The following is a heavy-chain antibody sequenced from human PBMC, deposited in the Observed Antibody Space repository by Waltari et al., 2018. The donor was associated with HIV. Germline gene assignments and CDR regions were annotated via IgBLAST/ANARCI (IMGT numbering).Heavy chain of an antibody. CDR2: ISSSSSNI. V-gene: IGHV3-48*02. Sequence: DVQLVESGGGLVQPGRSLRLSCAASGFRFSDYAMNWVRQAPGKGLEWIAYISSSSSNIKYADSVKGRFTISRDNTKRSLDLHMNNLRDEDTAVYFCARDTLNLYFGLDVWGQGTTVSVSS. CDR3: ARDTLNLYFGLDV. J-gene: IGHJ6*02. CDR1: GFRFSDYA.